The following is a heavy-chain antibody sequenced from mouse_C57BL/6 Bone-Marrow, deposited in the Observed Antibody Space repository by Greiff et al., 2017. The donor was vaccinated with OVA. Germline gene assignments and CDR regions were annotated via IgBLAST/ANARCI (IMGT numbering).Heavy chain of an antibody. Sequence: VQLKQSGPVLVKPGASVKMSCKASGYTFTDYYMNWVKQSHGKSLEWIGVINPYNGGTSYNQKFKGKATLTVDKSSSTAYMELNSLTSEDSAVYYCAAWSNYYAMDYWGQGTSVTVSS. CDR1: GYTFTDYY. CDR2: INPYNGGT. CDR3: AAWSNYYAMDY. D-gene: IGHD2-5*01. J-gene: IGHJ4*01. V-gene: IGHV1-19*01.